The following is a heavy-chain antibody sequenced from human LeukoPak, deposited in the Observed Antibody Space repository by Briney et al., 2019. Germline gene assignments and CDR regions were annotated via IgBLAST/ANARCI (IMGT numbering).Heavy chain of an antibody. CDR1: GGSISSYY. Sequence: PSETLSLTCTVSGGSISSYYWSWIRQPAGKGLEWIGRIYTSGSTNHNPSLKSRVTMSVDTSKNQFSLKLSSVTAADTAVYYCARGVLVPAAYYFDYWGQGTLVTVSS. D-gene: IGHD2-2*01. CDR3: ARGVLVPAAYYFDY. J-gene: IGHJ4*02. V-gene: IGHV4-4*07. CDR2: IYTSGST.